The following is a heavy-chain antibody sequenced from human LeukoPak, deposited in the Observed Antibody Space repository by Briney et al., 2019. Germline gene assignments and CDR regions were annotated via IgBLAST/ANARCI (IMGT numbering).Heavy chain of an antibody. CDR1: DDSITMYY. CDR3: ARVGYGGYGVLDY. V-gene: IGHV4-59*01. D-gene: IGHD5-12*01. CDR2: VDHTGST. Sequence: SETLSLTCSVSDDSITMYYWTWIRQPPGKGLEWIGYVDHTGSTNFNPSLNGRVSISRDTTKNLFSLRLRSVTAANTAVYYCARVGYGGYGVLDYWGQGTLVTISS. J-gene: IGHJ4*02.